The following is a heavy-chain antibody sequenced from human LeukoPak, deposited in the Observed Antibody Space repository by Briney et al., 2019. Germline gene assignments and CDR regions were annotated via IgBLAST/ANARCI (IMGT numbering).Heavy chain of an antibody. J-gene: IGHJ4*02. CDR1: RFIFIGYA. Sequence: RGALRLSCVPSRFIFIGYALSWVRQAPRKRLEWVSTIIGSGGSTYYADSLQGRVTLSRDNFKNTLYLQMNSLRAQDTALYYCAKSPCCIIDGCHRHVYYWGQGNPVTVSP. D-gene: IGHD2-8*01. CDR2: IIGSGGST. V-gene: IGHV3-23*01. CDR3: AKSPCCIIDGCHRHVYY.